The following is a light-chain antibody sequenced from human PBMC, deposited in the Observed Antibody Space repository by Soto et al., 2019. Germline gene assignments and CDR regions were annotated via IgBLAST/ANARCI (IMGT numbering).Light chain of an antibody. CDR1: QSVSIY. J-gene: IGKJ5*01. CDR2: DAS. Sequence: EIVLAQSPATLSLSPGEGATLSCRASQSVSIYLAWYQQKPGQAPRLLIYDASNRATGIPARFSGSGSGTDLTLTISSLEPEDFAVYYCQQRSNWPPKITFGQGTHWRL. V-gene: IGKV3-11*01. CDR3: QQRSNWPPKIT.